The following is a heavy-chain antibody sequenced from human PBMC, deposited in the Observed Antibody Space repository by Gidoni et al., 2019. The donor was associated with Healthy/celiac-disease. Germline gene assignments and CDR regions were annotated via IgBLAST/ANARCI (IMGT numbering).Heavy chain of an antibody. CDR2: IIPIFGIA. V-gene: IGHV1-69*17. D-gene: IGHD1-26*01. CDR3: ASIPLSGSYFKYYYYGMDV. J-gene: IGHJ6*02. Sequence: QVQLVQSGAEVKKPGSSVKVSCKASGGTFSSYAISWGRQAPGQGLEWMGGIIPIFGIANYAQKFQGRVTITADKSTSTAYMELSSLRSEDTAVYYCASIPLSGSYFKYYYYGMDVWGQGTTVTVSS. CDR1: GGTFSSYA.